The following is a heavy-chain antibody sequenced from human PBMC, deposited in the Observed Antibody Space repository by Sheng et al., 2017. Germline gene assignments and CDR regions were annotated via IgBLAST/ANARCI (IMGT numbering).Heavy chain of an antibody. CDR3: ASLNKIEMATRWFDP. J-gene: IGHJ5*02. CDR1: GGSFSGYY. CDR2: INHSGST. D-gene: IGHD5-12*01. Sequence: QVQLQQWGAGLLKPSETLSLTCAVYGGSFSGYYWSWIRQPPGKGLEWIGEINHSGSTNYNPSLKSRVTISVDTSKNQFSLKLSSVTAADTTVYYCASLNKIEMATRWFDPWGQGTLVTVSS. V-gene: IGHV4-34*01.